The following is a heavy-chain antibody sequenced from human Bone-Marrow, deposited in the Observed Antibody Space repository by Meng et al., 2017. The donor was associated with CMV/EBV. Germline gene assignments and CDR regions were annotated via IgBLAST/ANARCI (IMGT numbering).Heavy chain of an antibody. CDR2: TYYRSKWYN. J-gene: IGHJ3*02. CDR3: AAGDNSSGAVRWSAFDI. V-gene: IGHV6-1*01. CDR1: GDSVSSNSAA. Sequence: SETLSLTCAISGDSVSSNSAAWNWIRQSPSRGLEWLGRTYYRSKWYNDYAVSVKSRITINPDTSKNQFSLQLNSVTPEDTAVYYCAAGDNSSGAVRWSAFDIWGQGTMVTVSS. D-gene: IGHD6-19*01.